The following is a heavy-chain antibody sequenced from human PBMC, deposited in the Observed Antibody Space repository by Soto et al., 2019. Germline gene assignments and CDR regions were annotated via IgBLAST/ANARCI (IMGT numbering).Heavy chain of an antibody. CDR3: ARALPRGGRTYYDFWSGPPPPEYFQH. CDR1: GGSISSGGYY. CDR2: IYYSGST. V-gene: IGHV4-31*03. Sequence: QVQLQESGPGLVKPSQTLSLTCTVSGGSISSGGYYWSWIRQHPGKGLEWIGYIYYSGSTYYNPSLKSRVTISVDTSKNQFSLKLSSVTAADTAVYYCARALPRGGRTYYDFWSGPPPPEYFQHWGQGTLVTVSS. D-gene: IGHD3-3*01. J-gene: IGHJ1*01.